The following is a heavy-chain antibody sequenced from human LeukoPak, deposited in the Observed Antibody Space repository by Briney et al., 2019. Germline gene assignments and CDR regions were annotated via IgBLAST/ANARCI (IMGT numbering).Heavy chain of an antibody. Sequence: GASVKVSCKASGYTFTNYGITWVRQAPGQGLEWMGWIGAYNGNTNYAQKFQGRVTMTIGTSTSTAYMELRSLRSDDTAVYYCAREPNMIRGLWGIDYWGQGTLVTVSS. CDR2: IGAYNGNT. J-gene: IGHJ4*02. CDR1: GYTFTNYG. V-gene: IGHV1-18*01. CDR3: AREPNMIRGLWGIDY. D-gene: IGHD3-10*01.